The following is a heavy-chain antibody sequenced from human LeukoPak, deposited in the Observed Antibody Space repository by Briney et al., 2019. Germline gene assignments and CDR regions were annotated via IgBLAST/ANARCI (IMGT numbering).Heavy chain of an antibody. V-gene: IGHV4-59*08. D-gene: IGHD4-17*01. Sequence: SETLSLTCTVSGVSISSDYWSWIRLPPGKGLEWIGHIYYSGSSNYNPSLKSRVTMSVDTSKNQFSLKLTSVTAADTAVYYRARRLRQNLFDPWGQGTLVTVSS. CDR2: IYYSGSS. CDR1: GVSISSDY. J-gene: IGHJ5*02. CDR3: ARRLRQNLFDP.